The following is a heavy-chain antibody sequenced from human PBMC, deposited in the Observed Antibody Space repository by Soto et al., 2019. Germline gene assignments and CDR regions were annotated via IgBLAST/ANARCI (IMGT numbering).Heavy chain of an antibody. J-gene: IGHJ3*02. CDR2: IYYSGST. D-gene: IGHD6-6*01. Sequence: SETLSLTCTVSGGSISSGGYHWNWIRQHPGKGLEWIGSIYYSGSTYYNPSLKSRVTISVDTSKNQFSLKLSPVTAADTAVYYCARDSAIAARAFDIWGQGTMVTVSS. V-gene: IGHV4-31*03. CDR3: ARDSAIAARAFDI. CDR1: GGSISSGGYH.